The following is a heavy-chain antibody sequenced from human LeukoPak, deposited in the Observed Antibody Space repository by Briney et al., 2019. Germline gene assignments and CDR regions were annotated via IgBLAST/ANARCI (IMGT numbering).Heavy chain of an antibody. D-gene: IGHD1-26*01. CDR1: GFTFSSYA. Sequence: GGSLRLSCAASGFTFSSYAMSWVPQAPGKGLEWVSAISGSGGSTYYADPVKGRFTISRDNSKNTLYLQMNSLRAEDTAVYYCAKGPGGSYLNWFDPWGQGTLVTVSS. V-gene: IGHV3-23*01. CDR2: ISGSGGST. CDR3: AKGPGGSYLNWFDP. J-gene: IGHJ5*02.